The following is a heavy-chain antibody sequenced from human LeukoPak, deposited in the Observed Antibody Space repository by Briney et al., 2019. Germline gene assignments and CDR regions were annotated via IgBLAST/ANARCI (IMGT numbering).Heavy chain of an antibody. Sequence: SETLSLTCTVSGGSISSGDYYWSWVRQPPGKGLEWIGYIYYSGSTYYNPSLKSRVTISVDTSKNQFSLKLSSVTAADTAVYYCARGLGVPTEYYYYYGMDVWGQGTTATVSS. CDR3: ARGLGVPTEYYYYYGMDV. D-gene: IGHD3-16*01. CDR1: GGSISSGDYY. J-gene: IGHJ6*02. V-gene: IGHV4-30-4*01. CDR2: IYYSGST.